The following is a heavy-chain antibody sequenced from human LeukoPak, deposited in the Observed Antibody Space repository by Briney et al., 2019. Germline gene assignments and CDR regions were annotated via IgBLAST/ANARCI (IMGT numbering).Heavy chain of an antibody. J-gene: IGHJ4*02. CDR3: ARRYSSGWYYHFDY. V-gene: IGHV3-11*04. CDR1: GFTFSDYF. CDR2: ISSSGGNI. D-gene: IGHD6-19*01. Sequence: GGSLRLSCSGSGFTFSDYFMNWIRQAPGKGLEWIAYISSSGGNIKYADSVQGRFTISRDNAKKSLYLQMNSLRAEDTAVYYCARRYSSGWYYHFDYWGQGTLVTVSS.